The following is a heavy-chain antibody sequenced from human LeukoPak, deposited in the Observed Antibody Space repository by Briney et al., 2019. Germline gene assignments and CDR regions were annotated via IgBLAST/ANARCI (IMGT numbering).Heavy chain of an antibody. CDR1: GFTFNDHA. CDR2: ISGSGGST. J-gene: IGHJ4*02. D-gene: IGHD3-22*01. Sequence: GRSLRLSCAASGFTFNDHAMHWVRQAPGKGLEWVSAISGSGGSTYYADSVKGRFTISRDNSKNTLYLQMNSLRAEDTAVYYCAKASSGYYYFDYWGQGTLVTVSS. CDR3: AKASSGYYYFDY. V-gene: IGHV3-23*01.